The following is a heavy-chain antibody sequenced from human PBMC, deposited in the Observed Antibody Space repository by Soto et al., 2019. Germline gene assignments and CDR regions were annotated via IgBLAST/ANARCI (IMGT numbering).Heavy chain of an antibody. V-gene: IGHV1-18*01. Sequence: QIQLVQSGAEVKKPGASVKGSCKASGYTFSSYHITWVRQAPGQGREWMGWVSAYNGNTNYAQNFQGSVTMTTDPSTSTAYMELRSPRSDDTAVYYCASDLPPVDYWGQGTLVTVTS. J-gene: IGHJ4*02. CDR3: ASDLPPVDY. CDR2: VSAYNGNT. CDR1: GYTFSSYH.